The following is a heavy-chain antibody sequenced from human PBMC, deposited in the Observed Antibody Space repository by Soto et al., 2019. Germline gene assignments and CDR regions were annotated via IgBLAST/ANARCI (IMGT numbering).Heavy chain of an antibody. CDR3: AREDLWFGEFDY. V-gene: IGHV3-21*01. J-gene: IGHJ4*02. D-gene: IGHD3-10*01. CDR2: ISSSSSYI. CDR1: GFTFSSYS. Sequence: KPGGSLRLSCAASGFTFSSYSMNWVRQAPGKGLEWVSSISSSSSYIYYADSVKGRLTISRDNAKNSLYLQMNSLRAEDTAVYYCAREDLWFGEFDYWGQGTLVTVSS.